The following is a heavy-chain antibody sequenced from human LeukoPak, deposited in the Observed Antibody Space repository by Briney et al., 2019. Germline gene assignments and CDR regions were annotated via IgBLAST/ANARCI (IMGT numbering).Heavy chain of an antibody. CDR2: ISGSGGST. V-gene: IGHV3-23*01. J-gene: IGHJ4*02. CDR1: GFTFSSYA. CDR3: AKDGRTHSGSYDFDY. D-gene: IGHD1-26*01. Sequence: GGSLRLSCAASGFTFSSYAMSWVRQAPGRGLEWVSAISGSGGSTYYADSVKGRFTISRDNSKNTLYLQMNSLRAEDTAVYYCAKDGRTHSGSYDFDYWGQGTLVTVSS.